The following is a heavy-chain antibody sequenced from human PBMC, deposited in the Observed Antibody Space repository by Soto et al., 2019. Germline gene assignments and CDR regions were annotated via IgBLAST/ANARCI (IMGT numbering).Heavy chain of an antibody. Sequence: SETLSLTCTVSGDSIKDYYWSWIRQPPGKGLEWIGYIYYSGSTYYNPSLKSRVTISVDTSMNQFSLKLSSVTAADTAVYYCARYRYYDSSGYLGVCYWGQGTLVTVSS. V-gene: IGHV4-30-4*01. CDR2: IYYSGST. J-gene: IGHJ4*02. CDR3: ARYRYYDSSGYLGVCY. D-gene: IGHD3-22*01. CDR1: GDSIKDYY.